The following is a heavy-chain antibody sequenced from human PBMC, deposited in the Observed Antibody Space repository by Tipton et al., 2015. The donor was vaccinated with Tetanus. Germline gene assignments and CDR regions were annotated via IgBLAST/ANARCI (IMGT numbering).Heavy chain of an antibody. CDR2: ISSSETGTVI. J-gene: IGHJ6*02. Sequence: SLRLSCVASGVTISSYEVNWVRQAPGKGLEWLSYISSSETGTVIYYADSVKGRFTISRDSAKNSVYLQMTSLRVEDTALYYRARRRVAMSGHYGMDVWGQGTTVTVSS. D-gene: IGHD3-10*01. CDR1: GVTISSYE. CDR3: ARRRVAMSGHYGMDV. V-gene: IGHV3-48*03.